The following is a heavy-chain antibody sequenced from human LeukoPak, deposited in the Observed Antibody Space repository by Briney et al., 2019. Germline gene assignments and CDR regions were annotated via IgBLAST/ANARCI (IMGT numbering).Heavy chain of an antibody. J-gene: IGHJ6*03. CDR2: ISSSSSYI. V-gene: IGHV3-21*01. Sequence: PGGSLRLSCAASGFTFSSYSMNWVRQAPGKGLEWFSSISSSSSYIYYADSVKGRFTISRDNAKNSLYLQMNSLRAEDTAVYYCARGAVAGPYYYYYMDVWGKGTTVTVSS. CDR1: GFTFSSYS. CDR3: ARGAVAGPYYYYYMDV. D-gene: IGHD6-19*01.